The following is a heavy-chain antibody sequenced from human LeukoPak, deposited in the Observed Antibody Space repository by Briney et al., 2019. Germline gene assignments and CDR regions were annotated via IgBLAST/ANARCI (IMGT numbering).Heavy chain of an antibody. CDR3: ATYGSGSYYFDY. V-gene: IGHV4-31*02. CDR1: GGSISSGNYY. D-gene: IGHD3-10*01. CDR2: TYYSGST. Sequence: PSETLSLTCNVSGGSISSGNYYWTWIRQHPGKGLEWIGYTYYSGSTYYNPSLKSRVTISVDTSKNQFSLKLSSVTAADTAVCYCATYGSGSYYFDYWGQGTLVTVSS. J-gene: IGHJ4*02.